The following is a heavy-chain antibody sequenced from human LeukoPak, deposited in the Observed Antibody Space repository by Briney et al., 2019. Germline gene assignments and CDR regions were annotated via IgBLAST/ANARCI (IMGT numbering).Heavy chain of an antibody. CDR1: GGSISSGGYY. Sequence: SETLSLTCTVSGGSISSGGYYWSWIRQHPGTGLEWIGYIYYSGSTYYNPSLKSRVTISVDTSKNQFTLKLSSVTVADTAVYYCARAGSGYCSGGSCYREGLDYWGQGTLVTVSS. D-gene: IGHD2-15*01. V-gene: IGHV4-31*03. CDR3: ARAGSGYCSGGSCYREGLDY. J-gene: IGHJ4*02. CDR2: IYYSGST.